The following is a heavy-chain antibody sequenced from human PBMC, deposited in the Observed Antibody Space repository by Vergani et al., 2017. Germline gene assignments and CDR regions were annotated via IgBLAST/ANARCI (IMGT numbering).Heavy chain of an antibody. CDR1: GYTFTSYY. CDR2: MNPNSGNT. D-gene: IGHD1-1*01. Sequence: QVQLVQSGAEVKKPGASVKVSCKASGYTFTSYYMHWVRQATGQGLEWMGWMNPNSGNTGYAQKFQGRVTMTRNTSISTAYMELSSLRSEDTAVYYCARDLRFWRDYYDMDVWGKGTTVTVSS. J-gene: IGHJ6*03. V-gene: IGHV1-8*02. CDR3: ARDLRFWRDYYDMDV.